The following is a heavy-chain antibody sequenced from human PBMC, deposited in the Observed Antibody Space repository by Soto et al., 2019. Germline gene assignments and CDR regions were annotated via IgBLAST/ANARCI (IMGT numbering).Heavy chain of an antibody. V-gene: IGHV1-24*01. Sequence: ASVKVSCKVSVYTLTELSIHWVRRAPGKGLEWMGGFDPEDGETIYAQKFQGRVTMTEDTSTDTAYMELSSLRSEDTAVYYCATGSDSSGYQDYWGQGTLVTVSS. CDR2: FDPEDGET. D-gene: IGHD3-22*01. CDR3: ATGSDSSGYQDY. J-gene: IGHJ4*02. CDR1: VYTLTELS.